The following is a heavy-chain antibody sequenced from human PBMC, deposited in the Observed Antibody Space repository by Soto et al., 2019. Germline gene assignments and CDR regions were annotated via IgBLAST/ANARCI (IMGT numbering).Heavy chain of an antibody. CDR3: TRGSSEYQLVFTSFDP. CDR2: INTGNGNT. D-gene: IGHD2-2*01. J-gene: IGHJ5*02. CDR1: GYTFTRMT. V-gene: IGHV1-3*04. Sequence: ASVKVSCKASGYTFTRMTMHWVRQAPGQRPEWMGWINTGNGNTKYSQKFQGRVTLSRDPSATTAYMELRRLKSEDTAVYYCTRGSSEYQLVFTSFDPWGQGTLVTVSS.